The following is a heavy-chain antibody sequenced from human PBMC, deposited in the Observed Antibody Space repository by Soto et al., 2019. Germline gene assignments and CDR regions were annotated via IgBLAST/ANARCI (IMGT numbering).Heavy chain of an antibody. V-gene: IGHV3-33*01. CDR1: GFTFSIYG. D-gene: IGHD1-1*01. CDR2: IWYDGRDK. J-gene: IGHJ4*02. Sequence: QVQLVESGGGVVQPGTSLRLSCAPSGFTFSIYGMHWVRQAPGTGLEWVAVIWYDGRDKYYVDSVKDRFTISRDNSKNTLYLQMNSLRGDDTAVYYCARGNGHNSGRFDYWGRGTLVTVSS. CDR3: ARGNGHNSGRFDY.